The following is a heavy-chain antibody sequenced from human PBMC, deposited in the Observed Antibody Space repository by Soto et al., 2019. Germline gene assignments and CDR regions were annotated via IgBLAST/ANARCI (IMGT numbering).Heavy chain of an antibody. CDR2: INAGNGNT. D-gene: IGHD3-10*01. Sequence: KVSCKASGYTFTSYAMHWVRQAPGQRLEWMGWINAGNGNTKYSQKFQGRVTITRDTSASTAYMELSSLRSEDTAVYYCARGPLWFGDFGAFDIWGQGTMVTVSS. CDR3: ARGPLWFGDFGAFDI. V-gene: IGHV1-3*01. CDR1: GYTFTSYA. J-gene: IGHJ3*02.